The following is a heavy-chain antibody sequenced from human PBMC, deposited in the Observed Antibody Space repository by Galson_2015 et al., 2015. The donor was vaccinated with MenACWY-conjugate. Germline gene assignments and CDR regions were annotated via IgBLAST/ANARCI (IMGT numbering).Heavy chain of an antibody. D-gene: IGHD7-27*01. CDR3: ARLPTWGSSFGYVDY. V-gene: IGHV4-59*08. Sequence: SETLSLTCTVSGASISSHHWSWFRQPPGKGLEWIAYIRDTGSLKDNPSLKSRVTMSANKSNNQFSLMLISVTAADTAVYYCARLPTWGSSFGYVDYWGQGILVAVSS. CDR2: IRDTGSL. CDR1: GASISSHH. J-gene: IGHJ4*02.